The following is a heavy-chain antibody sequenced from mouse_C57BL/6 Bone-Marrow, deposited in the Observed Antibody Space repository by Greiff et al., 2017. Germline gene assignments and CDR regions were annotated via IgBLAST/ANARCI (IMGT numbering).Heavy chain of an antibody. CDR2: IYIGNGYT. V-gene: IGHV1-58*01. Sequence: EVKLMESGAELVRPGSSVKMSCKTSGYTFTSYGINWVKQRPGQGLEWIGYIYIGNGYTEYSEKFKGKATLTSDTSSSTAYMQLSSLTSEDSAIYFCARHYYGSFAYWGQGTLVTVSA. J-gene: IGHJ3*01. CDR1: GYTFTSYG. D-gene: IGHD1-1*01. CDR3: ARHYYGSFAY.